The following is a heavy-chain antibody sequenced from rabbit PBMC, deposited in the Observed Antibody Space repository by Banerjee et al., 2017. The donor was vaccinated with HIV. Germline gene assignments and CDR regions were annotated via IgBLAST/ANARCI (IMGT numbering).Heavy chain of an antibody. D-gene: IGHD4-1*01. CDR1: GFSFSSGYD. CDR2: INTDTVYT. V-gene: IGHV1S45*01. Sequence: QEQLVESGGGLVKPEGSLTLTCTASGFSFSSGYDMSWVRQAPGKGLEWIGYINTDTVYTAYASWAKGRFTISKTSSTTVTLQMTSLTAADTATYFCARDLAGVTGWNFGLWGPGTLVTVS. J-gene: IGHJ4*01. CDR3: ARDLAGVTGWNFGL.